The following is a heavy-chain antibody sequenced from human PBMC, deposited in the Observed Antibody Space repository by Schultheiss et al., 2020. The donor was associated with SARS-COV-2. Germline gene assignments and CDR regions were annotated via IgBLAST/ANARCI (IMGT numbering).Heavy chain of an antibody. CDR3: ARLTVTNWFDP. CDR2: IYYSGST. Sequence: SETLSLTCTVSGGSISSYYWSWIRQPPGKGLEWIGYIYYSGSTNYNPSLKSRVTMSVDTSKNQFSLKLSSVTAADTAMYYCARLTVTNWFDPWGQGTLVTVSS. D-gene: IGHD4-17*01. J-gene: IGHJ5*02. V-gene: IGHV4-59*12. CDR1: GGSISSYY.